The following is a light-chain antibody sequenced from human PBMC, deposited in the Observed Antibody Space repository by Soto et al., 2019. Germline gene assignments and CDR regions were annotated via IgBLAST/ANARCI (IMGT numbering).Light chain of an antibody. CDR1: RGVISSY. Sequence: EIVLTQSPGTLSLSPGERATLSCRASRGVISSYLAWYQQKPGQAPRLLIFGASSRATGIPDRFSGSGSGTDFTLTISRLEPEDFAVYYCQQYGGSSWTFGQGTKVDIK. V-gene: IGKV3-20*01. CDR3: QQYGGSSWT. CDR2: GAS. J-gene: IGKJ1*01.